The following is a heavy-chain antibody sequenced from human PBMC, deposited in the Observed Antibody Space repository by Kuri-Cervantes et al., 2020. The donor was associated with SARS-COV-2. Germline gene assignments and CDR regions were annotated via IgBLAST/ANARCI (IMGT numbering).Heavy chain of an antibody. J-gene: IGHJ3*02. CDR1: GYSISSGYY. CDR2: VYHSGST. CDR3: ARAGSYLDAFDI. D-gene: IGHD1-26*01. V-gene: IGHV4-38-2*02. Sequence: SETLSLTCTVSGYSISSGYYWGWIRQPPGKGLEWIGSVYHSGSTYYNPSLKSRATISVDTSKNQSSLKLSSVTAADTAVYYCARAGSYLDAFDIWGQGTMVTVSS.